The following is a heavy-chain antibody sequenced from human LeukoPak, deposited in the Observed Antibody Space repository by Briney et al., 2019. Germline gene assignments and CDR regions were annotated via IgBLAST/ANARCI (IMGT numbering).Heavy chain of an antibody. D-gene: IGHD3-9*01. CDR1: GFTFSNAW. V-gene: IGHV3-15*01. J-gene: IGHJ4*02. CDR2: IKSKTDGGTT. CDR3: TTSMGYFDWLLFDY. Sequence: GGSLRLSCAASGFTFSNAWMSWVRQAPGKGLEWVGRIKSKTDGGTTDYAAPVKGRFTISRDDSTNTLYLQMNSLKTEDTAVYYCTTSMGYFDWLLFDYWGQGTLVTVSS.